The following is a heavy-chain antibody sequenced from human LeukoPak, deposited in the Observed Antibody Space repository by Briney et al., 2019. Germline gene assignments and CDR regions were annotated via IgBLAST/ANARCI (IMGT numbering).Heavy chain of an antibody. D-gene: IGHD3-22*01. V-gene: IGHV3-21*01. J-gene: IGHJ4*02. CDR1: GFTFSNYN. CDR3: ARASYYDSSAYYYAFDY. CDR2: ISSSSSSI. Sequence: PGGSLRLSCAASGFTFSNYNMNWVRQAPGKGLEWVSSISSSSSSIYYADSMKGRFTISRDNAKISLYLQMNSLRVKDTAVYYCARASYYDSSAYYYAFDYWGQGTLVTVSS.